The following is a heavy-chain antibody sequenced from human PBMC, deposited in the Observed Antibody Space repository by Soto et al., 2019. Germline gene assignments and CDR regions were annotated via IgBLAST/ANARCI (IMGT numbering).Heavy chain of an antibody. J-gene: IGHJ4*02. Sequence: SETLSLTCTVSGGSISSGGYYWSWIRQHPGKGLEWIGYIYYTGSAYYNPSLKSRLTISVDTSNNQFSLKLSSVTAEDTAVYYCAREAYYYDSSGYFSKYFDSWGQGTLVTVSS. CDR3: AREAYYYDSSGYFSKYFDS. D-gene: IGHD3-22*01. V-gene: IGHV4-31*03. CDR2: IYYTGSA. CDR1: GGSISSGGYY.